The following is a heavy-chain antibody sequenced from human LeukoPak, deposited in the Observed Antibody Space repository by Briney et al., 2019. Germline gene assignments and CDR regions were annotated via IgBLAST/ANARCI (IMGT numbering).Heavy chain of an antibody. D-gene: IGHD2-2*01. V-gene: IGHV3-30*18. J-gene: IGHJ4*02. CDR3: AKVGFGSTSTDTDY. CDR1: GFTFSSYG. Sequence: GGSLRLSCAASGFTFSSYGMHWVRQAPGKGLEWVAVISYDGSNKCYADSVKGRFTISRDNSKNTLYLQMNSLRAEDTAVYYCAKVGFGSTSTDTDYWGQGTLVTVSS. CDR2: ISYDGSNK.